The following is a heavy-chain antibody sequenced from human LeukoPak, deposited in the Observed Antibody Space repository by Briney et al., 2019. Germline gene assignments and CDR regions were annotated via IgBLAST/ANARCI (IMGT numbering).Heavy chain of an antibody. V-gene: IGHV4-30-4*08. CDR1: GGSISSGDYY. CDR3: ARSFTGWTEYFHF. Sequence: SQTLSLTCTVSGGSISSGDYYWSWIRQPPGKGLEWIGYIYYSGSTYYNPSLKSRVTISVDTSKNQFSLKLDSVTAADTAMYYCARSFTGWTEYFHFWGQGTLVTVSS. J-gene: IGHJ1*01. D-gene: IGHD6-19*01. CDR2: IYYSGST.